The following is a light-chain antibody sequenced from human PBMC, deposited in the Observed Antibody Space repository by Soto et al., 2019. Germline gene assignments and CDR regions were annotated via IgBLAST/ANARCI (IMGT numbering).Light chain of an antibody. V-gene: IGKV3-20*01. CDR1: QTISNNY. CDR3: QQYGSSPWT. CDR2: GAS. J-gene: IGKJ1*01. Sequence: ETVLTQSPATLSLSPGERATLSCRASQTISNNYLAWYRQTPGQAPRLLIYGASNRATGIADRISGSGSGTDFTLIISRLEPEDVSLYYCQQYGSSPWTFGQGTKLEIK.